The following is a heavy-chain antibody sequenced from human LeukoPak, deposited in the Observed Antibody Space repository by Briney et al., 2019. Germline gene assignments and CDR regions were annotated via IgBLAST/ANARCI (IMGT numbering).Heavy chain of an antibody. J-gene: IGHJ4*02. D-gene: IGHD2-21*02. Sequence: GGSLRLSCAACGFTFSSYSINSVRQAPGKGLEWVSSISSSSSYIYYADSVKGRFTISRDNAKNSLYLQMNSLRAEDTAVYYCVRIPLCGGDCYLIDYWGQGTLVTVSS. CDR3: VRIPLCGGDCYLIDY. CDR2: ISSSSSYI. V-gene: IGHV3-21*01. CDR1: GFTFSSYS.